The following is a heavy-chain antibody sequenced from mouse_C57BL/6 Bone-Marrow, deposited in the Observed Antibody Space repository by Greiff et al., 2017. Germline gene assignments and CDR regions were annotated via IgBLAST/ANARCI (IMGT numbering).Heavy chain of an antibody. V-gene: IGHV1-72*01. Sequence: QVQLQQPGAELVKPGASVKLSCKASGYTFTSYWMHWVKQRPGRGLEWIGRIDPTSGGTKYNEKFKSKATLTVDKPSSTAYMQLSSLTSEDSAVYYCDSSTMVTTGGGNYAMDYWGQGTSVTVSS. J-gene: IGHJ4*01. D-gene: IGHD2-2*01. CDR3: DSSTMVTTGGGNYAMDY. CDR2: IDPTSGGT. CDR1: GYTFTSYW.